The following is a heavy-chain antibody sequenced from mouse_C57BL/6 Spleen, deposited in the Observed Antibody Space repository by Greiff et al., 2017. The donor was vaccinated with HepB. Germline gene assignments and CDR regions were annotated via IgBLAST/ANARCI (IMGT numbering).Heavy chain of an antibody. V-gene: IGHV1-26*01. CDR1: GYTFTDYY. CDR2: INPNNGGT. D-gene: IGHD1-1*01. CDR3: ARHRLLYYAMDY. J-gene: IGHJ4*01. Sequence: EVQLQQSGPELVKPGASVKISCKASGYTFTDYYMNWVKQSHGKSLEWIGDINPNNGGTSYNQKFKGKATLTVDKSSSTAYMELRSLTSEDSAVYYCARHRLLYYAMDYWGQGTSVTVSS.